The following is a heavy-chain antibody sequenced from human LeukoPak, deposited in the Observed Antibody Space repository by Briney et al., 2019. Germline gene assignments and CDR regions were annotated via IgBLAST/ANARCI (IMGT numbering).Heavy chain of an antibody. CDR1: GGSISSYY. V-gene: IGHV4-59*08. J-gene: IGHJ4*02. D-gene: IGHD3-22*01. Sequence: SETLSLTCTVSGGSISSYYWSWIRQPPGKGLEWIGYVYYSGSTNCNPSLKSRVTISVDTSKNQFSLKLSSVTAADTAVYYCARHYYDSSGYPYFDYWGQGTLVTVSS. CDR3: ARHYYDSSGYPYFDY. CDR2: VYYSGST.